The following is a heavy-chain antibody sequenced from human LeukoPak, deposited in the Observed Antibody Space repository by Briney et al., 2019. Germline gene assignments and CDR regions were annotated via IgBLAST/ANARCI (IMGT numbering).Heavy chain of an antibody. Sequence: PSQTLSLTCTVSGGSISSGAYYWSWIRQPAGKGLEWIGRIYYSGSTYYNPSLKSRVTISVDTSKNQFSLKLSSVTAADTAVYYCARTYYGDYEDPWGQGTLVTVSS. CDR3: ARTYYGDYEDP. D-gene: IGHD4-17*01. J-gene: IGHJ5*02. V-gene: IGHV4-61*02. CDR1: GGSISSGAYY. CDR2: IYYSGST.